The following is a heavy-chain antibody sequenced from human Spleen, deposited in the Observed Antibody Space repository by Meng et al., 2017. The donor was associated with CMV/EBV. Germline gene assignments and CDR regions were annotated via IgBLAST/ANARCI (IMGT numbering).Heavy chain of an antibody. CDR1: GGSISSSSYY. V-gene: IGHV4-39*07. CDR3: VARAFDI. Sequence: SDTLSLTCTVSGGSISSSSYYWGWIRQPPGKGLEWLGSIYYSGSTYYNPSLKSRVTISVDTSKNQFSLKLSSVTAADSAVYYCVARAFDIWGQGTMVTVSS. J-gene: IGHJ3*02. CDR2: IYYSGST.